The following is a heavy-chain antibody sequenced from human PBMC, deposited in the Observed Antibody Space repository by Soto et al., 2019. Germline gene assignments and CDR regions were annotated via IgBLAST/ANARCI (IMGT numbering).Heavy chain of an antibody. CDR1: GYSFTSYW. J-gene: IGHJ2*01. Sequence: EVQLVQSGAEVKKPGESLRISCKGSGYSFTSYWISWVRQMPGKGLEWMGRIDPSDSYTNYSPSFQGHVTISADKSISTAYLQWSSLKALDTAMYYCARPYYDSSCYRYWYFDLWGRGTLVTVSS. V-gene: IGHV5-10-1*01. CDR2: IDPSDSYT. D-gene: IGHD3-22*01. CDR3: ARPYYDSSCYRYWYFDL.